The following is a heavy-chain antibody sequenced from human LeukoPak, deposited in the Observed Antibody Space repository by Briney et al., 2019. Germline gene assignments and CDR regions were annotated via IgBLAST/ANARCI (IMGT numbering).Heavy chain of an antibody. Sequence: PGGSLRLSCAASGFTFSSYAMHWVRQAPGKGLECVSSISSHGGYTYYANSVKGRFTISRDNSKNTLYLQMGSLRAEDMAVYYCARGTRYDSSGYYSQDLDYWGQGTLVTVSS. D-gene: IGHD3-22*01. CDR3: ARGTRYDSSGYYSQDLDY. CDR2: ISSHGGYT. V-gene: IGHV3-64*01. J-gene: IGHJ4*02. CDR1: GFTFSSYA.